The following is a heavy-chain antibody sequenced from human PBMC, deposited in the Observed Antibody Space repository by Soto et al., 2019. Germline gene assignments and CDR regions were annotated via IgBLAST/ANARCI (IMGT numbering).Heavy chain of an antibody. J-gene: IGHJ4*02. D-gene: IGHD1-1*01. CDR1: GYAFTTYG. CDR2: ISAHNGNT. Sequence: QVHLVQSGAEVKKPGASVKVSCKGSGYAFTTYGITWVRQAPGQGLEWMGWISAHNGNTNYAQKLQGRVTVTRATSTTTAYIELSSLRSASTAVYYCARGRYGDYWRQGALVTVSS. CDR3: ARGRYGDY. V-gene: IGHV1-18*01.